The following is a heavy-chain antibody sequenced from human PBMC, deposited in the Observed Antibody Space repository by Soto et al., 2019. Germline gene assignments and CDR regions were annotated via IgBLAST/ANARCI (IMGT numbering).Heavy chain of an antibody. V-gene: IGHV1-3*01. Sequence: ASVKVSCKASGYTFTSYAMHWVRQAPGQRLEWMGWINAGNGNTNYAQKLQGRVTMTTDTSTSTAYMELRSLRSDDTAVYYCGSGQYSGGWWADGGQGPWVPVS. D-gene: IGHD6-19*01. J-gene: IGHJ4*02. CDR1: GYTFTSYA. CDR2: INAGNGNT. CDR3: GSGQYSGGWWAD.